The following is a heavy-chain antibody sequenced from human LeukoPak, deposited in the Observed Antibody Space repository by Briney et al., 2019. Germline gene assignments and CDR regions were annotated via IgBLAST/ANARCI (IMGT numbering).Heavy chain of an antibody. D-gene: IGHD6-13*01. Sequence: GASVKVSCKASGYNFTGYYMHWVRQAPGQGLEWMGWINPNSGGTNYAQKFQGRVTMTGNMSISTAYMELSRLRSDDTAVYYCAREAAAPGENYFDYWGQGTLVTVSS. CDR2: INPNSGGT. V-gene: IGHV1-2*02. J-gene: IGHJ4*02. CDR3: AREAAAPGENYFDY. CDR1: GYNFTGYY.